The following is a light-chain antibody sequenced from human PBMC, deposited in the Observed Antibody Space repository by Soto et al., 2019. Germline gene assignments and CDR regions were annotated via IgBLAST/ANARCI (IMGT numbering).Light chain of an antibody. CDR2: EVS. V-gene: IGLV2-14*01. Sequence: QSALTQPASVSGSPGQSITISCTGTSSDIGGYNYVSWYQQHPGTAPKLMIYEVSNRPSGVSNRFSGSKSGNTASLTISGLQAEDEGDYYCSSYTISSSLLFGGGTKVTVL. CDR1: SSDIGGYNY. CDR3: SSYTISSSLL. J-gene: IGLJ2*01.